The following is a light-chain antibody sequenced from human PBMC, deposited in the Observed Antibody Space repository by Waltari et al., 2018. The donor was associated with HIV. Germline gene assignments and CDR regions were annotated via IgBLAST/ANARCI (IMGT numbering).Light chain of an antibody. Sequence: PGERVTLSCRASQSVNSSYLTWYQQKPGQAPRLLIYGASTRATGIPDRFSGSGSGTDFTLTISRLEPEDFAVYYCQQYYSSPPITFGGGTKVEIK. J-gene: IGKJ4*01. V-gene: IGKV3-20*01. CDR2: GAS. CDR1: QSVNSSY. CDR3: QQYYSSPPIT.